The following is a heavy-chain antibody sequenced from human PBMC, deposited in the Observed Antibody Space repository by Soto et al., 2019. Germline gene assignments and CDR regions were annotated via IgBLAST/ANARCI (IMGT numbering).Heavy chain of an antibody. D-gene: IGHD3-10*01. CDR1: GFTFSSYG. CDR2: ISYDGSNN. CDR3: ANGRDGYNGYEY. Sequence: QVQLVESGGGVVQPGRSLRLSCAASGFTFSSYGMHWVRQAPGKGLEWVAVISYDGSNNYYADSVKGRFTISRDNSKNTLELQMNSLSAEDPAVYYGANGRDGYNGYEYWGQGTLVTVSS. V-gene: IGHV3-30*18. J-gene: IGHJ4*02.